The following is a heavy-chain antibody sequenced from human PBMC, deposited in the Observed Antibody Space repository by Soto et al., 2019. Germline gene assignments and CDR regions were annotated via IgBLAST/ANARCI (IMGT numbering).Heavy chain of an antibody. CDR3: ARERLYGPASA. CDR2: IYDGGST. Sequence: AGGSLRLSCGVSGFTVRSNYMSWVRQAPGKGLEWVSVIYDGGSTSYADSVKGRFTISRDNSKNTVYLQMNSLRAEDTAVYFCARERLYGPASAWGQGTRVTVSS. J-gene: IGHJ4*02. CDR1: GFTVRSNY. D-gene: IGHD3-10*01. V-gene: IGHV3-53*01.